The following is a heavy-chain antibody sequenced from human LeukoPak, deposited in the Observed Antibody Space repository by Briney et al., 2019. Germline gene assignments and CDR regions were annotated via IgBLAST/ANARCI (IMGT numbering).Heavy chain of an antibody. CDR2: ISSSSSYI. J-gene: IGHJ4*02. D-gene: IGHD4-17*01. Sequence: GGSLRLSCVDSGFTFSSYSMTWVRQAPGKGLEWVSSISSSSSYIYYADSMKGRFTISRDNAKNSLYLQMNSLRAEDTAVYYCARGDDYGDYFDYWGQGTLVTVSS. V-gene: IGHV3-21*01. CDR1: GFTFSSYS. CDR3: ARGDDYGDYFDY.